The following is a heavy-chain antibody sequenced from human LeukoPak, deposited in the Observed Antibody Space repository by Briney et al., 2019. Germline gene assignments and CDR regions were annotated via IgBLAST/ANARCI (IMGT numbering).Heavy chain of an antibody. Sequence: GGSLRLSCAASGVTFSSDWMSWGRQGPGKGLEWVANIKQYGSEKYYVDSVKGRFTISRDNAKNSLYLQMNSLRAEDTAVYYCARDDYYGSGRFDYWGQGTLVTVSS. CDR2: IKQYGSEK. D-gene: IGHD3-10*01. CDR3: ARDDYYGSGRFDY. J-gene: IGHJ4*02. CDR1: GVTFSSDW. V-gene: IGHV3-7*01.